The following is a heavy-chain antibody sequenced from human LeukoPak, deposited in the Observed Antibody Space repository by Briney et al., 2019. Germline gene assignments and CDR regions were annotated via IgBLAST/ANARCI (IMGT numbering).Heavy chain of an antibody. CDR1: GGSISSSSYY. D-gene: IGHD2-15*01. V-gene: IGHV4-39*01. CDR3: ARPCSGGSWRRGYYYYYMDV. CDR2: IYYSGST. J-gene: IGHJ6*03. Sequence: KPSETLSLTCTVSGGSISSSSYYWGWIRQPPGEGLEWIGSIYYSGSTYYNPSLKSRVTISVDTSKNQFSLKLSSVTAADTAVYYCARPCSGGSWRRGYYYYYMDVWGKGTTVTVSS.